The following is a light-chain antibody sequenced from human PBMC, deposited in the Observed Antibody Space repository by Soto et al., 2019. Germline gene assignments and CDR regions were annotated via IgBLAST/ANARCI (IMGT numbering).Light chain of an antibody. J-gene: IGKJ1*01. Sequence: EIVLTQSPATLSLSPGERATLSCRASQSVSSYLAWYQQKPGQAPRLLIYDASNRATGIPARFSGSGSGTDFTLTISSLEHEDFEVYYCPQSSNWPPWTFGQGTKVEIK. V-gene: IGKV3-11*01. CDR1: QSVSSY. CDR2: DAS. CDR3: PQSSNWPPWT.